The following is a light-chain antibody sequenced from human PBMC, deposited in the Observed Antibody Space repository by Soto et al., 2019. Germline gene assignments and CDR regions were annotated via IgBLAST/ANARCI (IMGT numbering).Light chain of an antibody. Sequence: QSVLTLPASVSGSPGQSITISCTGNSSDIGAYNYVSWYQQYPGKAPKLMIYHVSNRPSGVSNRFSGSKSGNSASLTISGLQGEDEADYYCNSYTTTSTYVFGTGTKVTVL. V-gene: IGLV2-14*01. J-gene: IGLJ1*01. CDR3: NSYTTTSTYV. CDR2: HVS. CDR1: SSDIGAYNY.